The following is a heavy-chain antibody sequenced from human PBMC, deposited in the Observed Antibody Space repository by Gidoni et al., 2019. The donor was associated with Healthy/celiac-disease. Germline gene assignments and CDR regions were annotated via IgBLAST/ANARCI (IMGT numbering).Heavy chain of an antibody. CDR3: ARGGYSYAKYYFDY. CDR2: ISSSSSTI. V-gene: IGHV3-48*02. D-gene: IGHD5-18*01. J-gene: IGHJ4*02. CDR1: GLTVSSYS. Sequence: EVQLVESGGGLVQPGGSMRLSCAASGLTVSSYSMNWVRQAPGKGLEWVSYISSSSSTIYYADSVKGRFTISRDNAKNSLYLQMNSLRDEDTAVYYCARGGYSYAKYYFDYWGQGTLVTVSS.